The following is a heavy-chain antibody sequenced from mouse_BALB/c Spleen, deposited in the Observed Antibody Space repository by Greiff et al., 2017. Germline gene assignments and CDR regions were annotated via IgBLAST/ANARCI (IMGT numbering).Heavy chain of an antibody. CDR3: ARSLRLGAMDY. Sequence: VQLQQSGAELVKPGASVKLSCTASGFNIKDTYMHWVKQRPEQGLEWIGRIDPANGNTKYDPKFQGKATITADTSSNTAYLQLSSLTSEDTAVYYCARSLRLGAMDYWGQGTSVTVSS. V-gene: IGHV14-3*02. J-gene: IGHJ4*01. D-gene: IGHD1-2*01. CDR2: IDPANGNT. CDR1: GFNIKDTY.